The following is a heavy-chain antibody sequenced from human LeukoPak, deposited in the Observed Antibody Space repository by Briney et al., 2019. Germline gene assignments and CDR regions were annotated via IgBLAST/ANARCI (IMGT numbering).Heavy chain of an antibody. CDR2: IYNSGDT. J-gene: IGHJ4*02. CDR1: GDSITSYY. V-gene: IGHV4-4*09. D-gene: IGHD3-16*01. CDR3: ARLMTTSAMSDYYYFDY. Sequence: SETLSLTCTVSGDSITSYYWNWIRQPPGKGLEWIGYIYNSGDTNYNPSLKSRVTISLDTSKNHFSLKLSSVTAADTAVYYCARLMTTSAMSDYYYFDYWGQGTLVTVSS.